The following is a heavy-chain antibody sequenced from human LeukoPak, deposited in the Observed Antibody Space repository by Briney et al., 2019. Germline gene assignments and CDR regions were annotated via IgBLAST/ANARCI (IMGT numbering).Heavy chain of an antibody. J-gene: IGHJ5*02. D-gene: IGHD6-19*01. CDR1: GFTFSNFG. CDR3: AKDASGPYSSLFDP. Sequence: GGSLRLSCAASGFTFSNFGMHWVRQAPGKGLEWVAVIWADGSSEYYADSVRGRFTISRDNSKSTVYLQMNSLRAEDTAVYYCAKDASGPYSSLFDPWGQGTLVTVSS. V-gene: IGHV3-33*06. CDR2: IWADGSSE.